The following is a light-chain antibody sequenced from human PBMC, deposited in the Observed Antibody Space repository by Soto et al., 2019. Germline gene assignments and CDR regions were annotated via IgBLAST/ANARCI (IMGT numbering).Light chain of an antibody. V-gene: IGLV1-47*02. CDR3: AAWDDSRSGHVV. Sequence: QPVLTQPPSVSGTPGQRVTISCSGGSSNIGSNYVYWYQQLPGTAPKLLIYNNNQRPSGVPDRFSGSKSGTSASLAISGLRSEDEADYYCAAWDDSRSGHVVFGGGTKLTVL. CDR2: NNN. CDR1: SSNIGSNY. J-gene: IGLJ2*01.